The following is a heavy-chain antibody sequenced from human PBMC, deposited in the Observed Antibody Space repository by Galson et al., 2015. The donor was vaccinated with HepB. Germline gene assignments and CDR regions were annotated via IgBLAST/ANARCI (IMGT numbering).Heavy chain of an antibody. J-gene: IGHJ6*02. V-gene: IGHV3-30-3*01. CDR2: ISYDGSNK. D-gene: IGHD6-19*01. Sequence: PRLSCAASGFTFSSYAMHWVRQAPGKGLEWVAVISYDGSNKYYADSVKGRFTISRDNSKNTLYLQMNSLRAEDTAVYYCARAREPPPVNPPGMEQWLVITAPDYYYYGTDVWGQGTTVTVSS. CDR3: ARAREPPPVNPPGMEQWLVITAPDYYYYGTDV. CDR1: GFTFSSYA.